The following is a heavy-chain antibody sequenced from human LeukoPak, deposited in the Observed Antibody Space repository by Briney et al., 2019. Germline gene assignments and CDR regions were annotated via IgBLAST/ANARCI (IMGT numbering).Heavy chain of an antibody. CDR1: GGSISSYY. D-gene: IGHD4-17*01. V-gene: IGHV4-4*07. J-gene: IGHJ4*02. Sequence: SETLSLTCTVSGGSISSYYWSWIRQPAGKGLEWIGRIYTSGSTNYNPSLKSRVTMSVDTSKNQFSLTLSSVTAADTAVYYCARGATTVTPAPFDYWGQGTLVTVSS. CDR3: ARGATTVTPAPFDY. CDR2: IYTSGST.